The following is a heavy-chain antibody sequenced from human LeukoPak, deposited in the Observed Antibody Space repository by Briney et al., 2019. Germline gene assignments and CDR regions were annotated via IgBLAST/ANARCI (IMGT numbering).Heavy chain of an antibody. CDR3: ARGVYDFWTPGGPYFDY. CDR1: GFTFSSYA. D-gene: IGHD3-3*01. J-gene: IGHJ4*02. V-gene: IGHV3-23*01. Sequence: QTGGSLRLSCAASGFTFSSYAMSWVRQAPGKGLEWVSAISGSGGSTYYADSVKGRFTISRDNAKNSLYLQMNSLRAEDTAVYYCARGVYDFWTPGGPYFDYWGQGTLVTVSS. CDR2: ISGSGGST.